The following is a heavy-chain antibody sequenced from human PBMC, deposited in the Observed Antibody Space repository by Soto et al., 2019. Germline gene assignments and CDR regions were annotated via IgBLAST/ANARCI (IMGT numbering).Heavy chain of an antibody. D-gene: IGHD1-26*01. CDR1: GFTFNTHW. CDR2: IYFDGITT. Sequence: GGSLRLSCTASGFTFNTHWMHWVRQAPGKGLVWVSRIYFDGITTNYADSVKGRLTISRDNAKNTVYLHVNTLRDEDTAVYYCARGGAMGVDYWGQGTLVTVSS. V-gene: IGHV3-74*01. J-gene: IGHJ4*02. CDR3: ARGGAMGVDY.